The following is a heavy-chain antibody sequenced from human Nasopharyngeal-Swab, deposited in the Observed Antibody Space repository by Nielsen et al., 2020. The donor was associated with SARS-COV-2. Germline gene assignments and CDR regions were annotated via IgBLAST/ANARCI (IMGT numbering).Heavy chain of an antibody. J-gene: IGHJ6*02. D-gene: IGHD3-22*01. V-gene: IGHV3-23*01. CDR3: AKDLSYYYDSSGGGMDV. Sequence: GESLKISCAASGFTFSSYAMSWVRQAPGKGLEWVSAISGSGGSTYYVDSVKGRFTISRDNSKNTLYLQMNSLRAEDTAVYYCAKDLSYYYDSSGGGMDVWGQGTTVTVSS. CDR1: GFTFSSYA. CDR2: ISGSGGST.